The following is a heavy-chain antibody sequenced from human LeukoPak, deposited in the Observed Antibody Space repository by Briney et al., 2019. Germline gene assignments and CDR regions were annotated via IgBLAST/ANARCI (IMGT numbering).Heavy chain of an antibody. J-gene: IGHJ4*02. CDR3: ASLGYCSGGSCYFHDY. Sequence: KPSQTLSLTCAVSGGSISSGGYSWSWIRQPPGEGLEWIGYIYHSGSTYYNPSLKSRVTISVDTSKNQFSLKLSSVTAADTAVYYCASLGYCSGGSCYFHDYWGQGTLVTVSS. CDR2: IYHSGST. CDR1: GGSISSGGYS. D-gene: IGHD2-15*01. V-gene: IGHV4-30-2*05.